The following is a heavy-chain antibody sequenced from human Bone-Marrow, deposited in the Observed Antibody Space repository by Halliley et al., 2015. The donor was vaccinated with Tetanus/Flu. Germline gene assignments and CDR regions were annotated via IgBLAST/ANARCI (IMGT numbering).Heavy chain of an antibody. D-gene: IGHD4-17*01. V-gene: IGHV3-74*01. Sequence: INRDGSSRSYADSVQGRFIISRDHPKNTLYLQRNSLRAEDTAVYYCARGFRPTVTTYDYFDYWGQGTLVTVSS. CDR2: INRDGSSR. CDR3: ARGFRPTVTTYDYFDY. J-gene: IGHJ4*02.